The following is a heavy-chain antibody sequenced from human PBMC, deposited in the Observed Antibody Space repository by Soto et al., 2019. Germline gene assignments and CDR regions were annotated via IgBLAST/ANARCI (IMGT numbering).Heavy chain of an antibody. CDR2: IIGSGGST. Sequence: EVRLLESGGGLVQPGGSLRLSCAPSGFTFSSYHMTWVRQAPGKGLEWVSTIIGSGGSTYYADSVKGRFTISGDNSKNTLYLQMNSLRVEATALCYCVGEMVAAALDIWGQGTMVSVSS. D-gene: IGHD2-8*01. J-gene: IGHJ3*02. CDR3: VGEMVAAALDI. V-gene: IGHV3-23*01. CDR1: GFTFSSYH.